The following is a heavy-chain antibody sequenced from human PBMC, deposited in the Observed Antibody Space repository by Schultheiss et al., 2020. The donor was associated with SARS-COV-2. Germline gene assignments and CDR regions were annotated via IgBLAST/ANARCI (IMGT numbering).Heavy chain of an antibody. J-gene: IGHJ3*02. CDR1: GFTFSSYG. D-gene: IGHD1-26*01. V-gene: IGHV3-73*01. CDR2: IRSKANSYAT. CDR3: TRPVGATKAFDI. Sequence: GGSLRLSCAASGFTFSSYGMHWVRQASGKGLEWVGRIRSKANSYATAYAASVKGRFTISRDDSKNTAYLQMNSLKTEDTAVYYCTRPVGATKAFDIWGQGTMVTVSS.